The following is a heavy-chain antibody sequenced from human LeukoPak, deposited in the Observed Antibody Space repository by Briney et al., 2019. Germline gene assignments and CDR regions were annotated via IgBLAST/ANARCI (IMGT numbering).Heavy chain of an antibody. CDR2: ISAYNGNT. Sequence: ASVKVSRKASVYTFTSYGISWVRQAPGQGLEWMGWISAYNGNTNYAQKLQGRVTMTTDTSTSTAYMELRSLRSDDTAVYYCARVEQQLVRGLKAFDIWGQGTMVSVSS. J-gene: IGHJ3*02. V-gene: IGHV1-18*01. CDR3: ARVEQQLVRGLKAFDI. D-gene: IGHD6-13*01. CDR1: VYTFTSYG.